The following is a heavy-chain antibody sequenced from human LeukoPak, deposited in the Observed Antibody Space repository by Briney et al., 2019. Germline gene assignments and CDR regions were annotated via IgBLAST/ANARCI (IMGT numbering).Heavy chain of an antibody. J-gene: IGHJ5*01. CDR3: VRDWDHFDSDS. CDR2: IKGDGSHT. D-gene: IGHD3-9*01. CDR1: GFTFNNYW. Sequence: GGSLRLSCAASGFTFNNYWMHWVRQAPGKGLVWVSRIKGDGSHTIYADSVKGRFTISRDNAKNTLYLQMKSLRAEDTAVYYCVRDWDHFDSDSWGLGTLVTVSS. V-gene: IGHV3-74*01.